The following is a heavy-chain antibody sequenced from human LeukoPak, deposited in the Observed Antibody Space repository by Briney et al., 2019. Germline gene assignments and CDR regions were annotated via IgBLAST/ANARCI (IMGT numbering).Heavy chain of an antibody. D-gene: IGHD6-13*01. J-gene: IGHJ5*02. CDR1: GFTFSDYY. Sequence: GGSLRLSCAASGFTFSDYYMSWIRQAPGKGLEWVSYISSSGSTIYYADSVKGRFTISRDNAKNSLYLQMDSLRAEDTAVYYCARKPDSSSWYSRFDPWGQGTLVTVSS. CDR3: ARKPDSSSWYSRFDP. CDR2: ISSSGSTI. V-gene: IGHV3-11*04.